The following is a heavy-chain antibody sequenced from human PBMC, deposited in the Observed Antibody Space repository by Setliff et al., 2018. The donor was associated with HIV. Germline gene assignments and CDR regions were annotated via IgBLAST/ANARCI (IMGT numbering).Heavy chain of an antibody. V-gene: IGHV6-1*01. CDR3: ARGGDWDYNYYMDV. CDR2: TYYRSKWSN. D-gene: IGHD1-7*01. Sequence: SPTLSLTCAISGDSVSSNTAAWNWIRQSPSRGLEWLGRTYYRSKWSNDYAVSVKSRITINPDTSKNQFSLPLNSVTPEDTAVNFCARGGDWDYNYYMDVWDKGTTVTVSS. CDR1: GDSVSSNTAA. J-gene: IGHJ6*03.